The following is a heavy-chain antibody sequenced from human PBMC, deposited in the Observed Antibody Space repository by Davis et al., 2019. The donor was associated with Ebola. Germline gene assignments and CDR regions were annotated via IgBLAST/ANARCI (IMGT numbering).Heavy chain of an antibody. V-gene: IGHV4-30-4*02. J-gene: IGHJ4*02. Sequence: MPSETLSLTCAVSGGSISSGGYYWSWIRQPPGKGLEWIGYIYYSGSTYYNPSLKSRVTISVDTSKNQFSLKLSSVTAADTAVYYCARLVALYDNSGYAYLDYWGQGILVTVSS. CDR2: IYYSGST. CDR1: GGSISSGGYY. CDR3: ARLVALYDNSGYAYLDY. D-gene: IGHD3-22*01.